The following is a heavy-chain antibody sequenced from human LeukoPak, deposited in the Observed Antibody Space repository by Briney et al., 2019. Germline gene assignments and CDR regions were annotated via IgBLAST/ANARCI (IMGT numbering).Heavy chain of an antibody. Sequence: GRSLRLSCAASGFTFSSYGMHWVRQAPGKGLEWVAVISYDGSNKYYADSVKGRFTISRDNSKNTLYLQMNSLRAEDTGVYYCAKDLRYYDSSGYSDYWGQGTLVTVSS. CDR1: GFTFSSYG. D-gene: IGHD3-22*01. CDR2: ISYDGSNK. CDR3: AKDLRYYDSSGYSDY. J-gene: IGHJ4*02. V-gene: IGHV3-30*18.